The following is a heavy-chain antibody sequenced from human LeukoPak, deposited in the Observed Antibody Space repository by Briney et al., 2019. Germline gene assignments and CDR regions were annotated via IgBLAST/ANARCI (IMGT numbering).Heavy chain of an antibody. CDR2: INPSDDST. D-gene: IGHD3-22*01. V-gene: IGHV1-46*02. Sequence: ASVKVSCKASGYTFNSSYMHWVRQAPGQGLEWMGIINPSDDSTRYAQKFQGRVTMTKDTSTNTVYMHLSSLSSDDTAVYYCARAYYESSAYRHTVYFDYWGQGTLVTVSS. CDR3: ARAYYESSAYRHTVYFDY. CDR1: GYTFNSSY. J-gene: IGHJ4*02.